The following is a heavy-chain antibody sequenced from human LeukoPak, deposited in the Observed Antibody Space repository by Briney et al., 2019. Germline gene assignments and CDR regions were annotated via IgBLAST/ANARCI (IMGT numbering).Heavy chain of an antibody. J-gene: IGHJ4*02. CDR1: GFTFSSYA. D-gene: IGHD6-13*01. V-gene: IGHV3-30-3*01. CDR3: ARIGYSSSSFDY. CDR2: ISYDGSNK. Sequence: GRSLRLSCAASGFTFSSYAMHWVRQAPGKGLEWVAVISYDGSNKYYADSVKGRFTISRDNSKNTLYLQMNSLRDEDTAVYYCARIGYSSSSFDYWGQGTLVTVSS.